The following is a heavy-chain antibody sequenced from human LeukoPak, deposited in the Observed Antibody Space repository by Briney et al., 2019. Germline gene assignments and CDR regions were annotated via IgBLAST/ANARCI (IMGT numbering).Heavy chain of an antibody. V-gene: IGHV3-7*01. J-gene: IGHJ4*02. CDR3: ARAAISTYDSSGYYFDY. Sequence: GGTLRLSCAASGVTFSSHWMSWVRQAPGEGLEWAANKNQHGSEKHYVDSVKGRFTISRDNAKNLLYLQMNSLRAEDTAVYYCARAAISTYDSSGYYFDYWGQGTLVTVSS. D-gene: IGHD3-22*01. CDR2: KNQHGSEK. CDR1: GVTFSSHW.